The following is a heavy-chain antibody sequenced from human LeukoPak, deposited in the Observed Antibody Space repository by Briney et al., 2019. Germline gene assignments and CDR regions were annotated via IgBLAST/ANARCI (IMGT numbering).Heavy chain of an antibody. CDR2: ISAYNGNT. Sequence: GASVKVSCKASGYTFTSYGISWVRQAPGQGLEWMGWISAYNGNTNYAQKLQGRVTMTTDTSTSTAYMELRSLRSDDTAVYYCAGDAPHYGSGRNLDNWFDPWGQGTLVTVSS. D-gene: IGHD3-10*01. CDR3: AGDAPHYGSGRNLDNWFDP. CDR1: GYTFTSYG. V-gene: IGHV1-18*01. J-gene: IGHJ5*02.